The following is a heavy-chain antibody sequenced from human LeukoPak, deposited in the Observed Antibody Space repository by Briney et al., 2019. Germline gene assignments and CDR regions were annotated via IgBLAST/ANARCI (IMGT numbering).Heavy chain of an antibody. CDR1: GGSISRSSYY. J-gene: IGHJ4*02. CDR3: ARVAAAGNYYFDY. CDR2: IYYSGST. Sequence: SETLSLTCTVSGGSISRSSYYWGWIRQPPGNGLEWIGSIYYSGSTYYNPSLKSRVTISVDTSKNQFSLKLSSVTAADTAVYFCARVAAAGNYYFDYWGQGTLVTVSS. V-gene: IGHV4-39*07. D-gene: IGHD6-13*01.